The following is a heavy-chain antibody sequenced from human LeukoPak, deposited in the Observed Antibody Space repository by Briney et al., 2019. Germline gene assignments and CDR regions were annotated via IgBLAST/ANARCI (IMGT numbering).Heavy chain of an antibody. V-gene: IGHV4-39*01. CDR2: IYYSGST. D-gene: IGHD6-6*01. CDR3: ARSEYSSSSPLDAFDI. CDR1: GGSISSSSYY. J-gene: IGHJ3*02. Sequence: SETLSLTCTVSGGSISSSSYYWGWIRQPPGKGLEWIGXIYYSGSTYYNPSLKSRVTISVDTSKNQFSLKLSSVTAADTAVYYCARSEYSSSSPLDAFDIWGQGTMVTVSS.